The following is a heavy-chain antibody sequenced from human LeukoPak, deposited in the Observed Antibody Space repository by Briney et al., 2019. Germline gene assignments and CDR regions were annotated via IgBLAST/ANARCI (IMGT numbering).Heavy chain of an antibody. V-gene: IGHV4-4*07. J-gene: IGHJ5*02. D-gene: IGHD3-9*01. CDR1: GGSISDYY. CDR2: IYPSGNT. CDR3: ARAGGAGFDILTGYYNWFDP. Sequence: SETLSLTCTVSGGSISDYYWSWIRQPAGKGLEWIGRIYPSGNTNYNPSLKSRVTMSIDTSKNQFSLKVNSVTAADTAVYYCARAGGAGFDILTGYYNWFDPWGQGTLVTVSS.